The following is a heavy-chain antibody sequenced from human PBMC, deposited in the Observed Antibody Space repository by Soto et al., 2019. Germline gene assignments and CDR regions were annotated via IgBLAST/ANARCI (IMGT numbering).Heavy chain of an antibody. D-gene: IGHD3-3*01. Sequence: GGSLRLSCAASGFTVSSNYMSWVRQAPGKGLEWVSVIYSGGSTYYADSVKGRFTISRDNSKNTLYLQMNSLRAEDTAVYYCARQYYDFWSGYPQAFDYWGQGTLVTVSS. J-gene: IGHJ4*02. CDR2: IYSGGST. CDR3: ARQYYDFWSGYPQAFDY. CDR1: GFTVSSNY. V-gene: IGHV3-66*04.